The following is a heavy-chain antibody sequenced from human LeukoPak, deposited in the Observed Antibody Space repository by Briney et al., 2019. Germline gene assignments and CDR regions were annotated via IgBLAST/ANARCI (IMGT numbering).Heavy chain of an antibody. Sequence: SETLSLTCTVSGGSISSYYWGWIRQAPGKGLEWIGSIYYSGGTYYNPSLRSRVTISADTSKNQFSLRLSSVTAADTAVYYCVRPREGYSSGCYYFDYWGQGTLVTVSS. CDR3: VRPREGYSSGCYYFDY. V-gene: IGHV4-39*01. CDR1: GGSISSYY. CDR2: IYYSGGT. J-gene: IGHJ4*02. D-gene: IGHD5-18*01.